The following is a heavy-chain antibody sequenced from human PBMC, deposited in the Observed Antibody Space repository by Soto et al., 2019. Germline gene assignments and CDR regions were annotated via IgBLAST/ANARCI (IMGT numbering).Heavy chain of an antibody. CDR1: GGSISSSSYY. CDR2: IFYSGST. Sequence: SETLSLTCTVSGGSISSSSYYWGWLRQPPGKGLEWIGSIFYSGSTYYNPSLKSRVTISVDTSKNQFSLKLSSVTAADTAVYYCARARATIAAAAIFDCWGQGTLVTVS. V-gene: IGHV4-39*01. D-gene: IGHD6-13*01. J-gene: IGHJ4*02. CDR3: ARARATIAAAAIFDC.